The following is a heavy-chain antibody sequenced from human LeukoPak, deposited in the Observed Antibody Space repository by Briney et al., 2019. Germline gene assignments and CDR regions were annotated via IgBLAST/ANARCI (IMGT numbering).Heavy chain of an antibody. D-gene: IGHD6-19*01. J-gene: IGHJ4*02. V-gene: IGHV1-2*02. Sequence: ASVKVSCKASGYTFTGYYMHWVRQAPGQGLEWMGWINPNSGGTNYAQKFQGRVTMTRDTSISTAYMELSRLRSDDTAVYYCARDSPYSSGWYGGGFYFDYWGQGTLVTVSS. CDR2: INPNSGGT. CDR1: GYTFTGYY. CDR3: ARDSPYSSGWYGGGFYFDY.